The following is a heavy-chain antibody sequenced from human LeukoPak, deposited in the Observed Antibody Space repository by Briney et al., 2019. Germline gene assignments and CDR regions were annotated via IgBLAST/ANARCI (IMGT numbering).Heavy chain of an antibody. D-gene: IGHD6-19*01. CDR2: IWYDGSNK. V-gene: IGHV3-33*01. J-gene: IGHJ4*02. Sequence: GGSLRLSCAASGFTFSSHGMHWVRQAPGKGLEWVAVIWYDGSNKYYADSVKGRFTISRDNSKNTLYLQMDSLRAEDTAVYYCARDPGVRWLVGFDYWGQGTLVTVSS. CDR1: GFTFSSHG. CDR3: ARDPGVRWLVGFDY.